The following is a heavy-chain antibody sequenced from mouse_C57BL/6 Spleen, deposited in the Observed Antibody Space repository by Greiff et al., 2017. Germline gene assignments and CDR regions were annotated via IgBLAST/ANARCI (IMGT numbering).Heavy chain of an antibody. J-gene: IGHJ3*01. D-gene: IGHD3-2*02. CDR2: ILPGSGST. CDR3: ARSGLRLPFAY. Sequence: QVQLQQSGAELMKPGASVKLSCKATGHTFTGYWIEWVKQRPGHGLEWIGEILPGSGSTNYNEKFKGKATFTADTSSNTAYMQLSSLTTEDSAIYYCARSGLRLPFAYWGQGTLVTVSA. CDR1: GHTFTGYW. V-gene: IGHV1-9*01.